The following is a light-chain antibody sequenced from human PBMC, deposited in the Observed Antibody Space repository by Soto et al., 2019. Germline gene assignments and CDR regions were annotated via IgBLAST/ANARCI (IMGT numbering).Light chain of an antibody. V-gene: IGLV2-14*01. Sequence: HYVLPNPSSVYVHPRQSLTIHDNRTISHVGGYKYCSWYQQHPGKAPRAMIFEVSDRPSGVCTRFTGSKSGNTASLTMCGLQAEDEADYYWISKATSNTVVVYGSGTKVTV. J-gene: IGLJ1*01. CDR3: ISKATSNTVVV. CDR1: ISHVGGYKY. CDR2: EVS.